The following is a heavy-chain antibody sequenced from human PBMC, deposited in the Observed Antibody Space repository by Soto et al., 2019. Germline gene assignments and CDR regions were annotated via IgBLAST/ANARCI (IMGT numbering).Heavy chain of an antibody. CDR1: GDSMGSGGHY. CDR2: IYYSGAT. V-gene: IGHV4-31*03. Sequence: QVQLQEPGPGLVKPSQTLSLTCTVSGDSMGSGGHYYNWIRLLPGKGLEWIGYIYYSGATHYNPSLRGRVSISIDTSNNQFSLRLISVTAADTALYFCARDKDLEPTVWGYWGQGTQVTVSS. D-gene: IGHD7-27*01. CDR3: ARDKDLEPTVWGY. J-gene: IGHJ4*02.